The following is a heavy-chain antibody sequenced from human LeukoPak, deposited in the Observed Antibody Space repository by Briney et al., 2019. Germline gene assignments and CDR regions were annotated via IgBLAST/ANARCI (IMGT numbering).Heavy chain of an antibody. CDR2: ISGSGGST. V-gene: IGHV3-23*01. CDR1: GFTFSSYA. Sequence: GGSLRLSCAASGFTFSSYAMSWVRQAPGKGLEWVSAISGSGGSTYYADSVKGRFTISRDNSKNTLYLQMNSLRAEDTAIYYCAKCILTGYYKGYMDVWGKGTTVTVSS. D-gene: IGHD3-9*01. CDR3: AKCILTGYYKGYMDV. J-gene: IGHJ6*03.